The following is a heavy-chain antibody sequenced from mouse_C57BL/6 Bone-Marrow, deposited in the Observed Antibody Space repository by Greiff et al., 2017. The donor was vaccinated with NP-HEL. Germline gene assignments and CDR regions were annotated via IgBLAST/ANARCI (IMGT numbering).Heavy chain of an antibody. CDR3: ARGRLRPFAY. CDR2: IYPRSGNT. V-gene: IGHV1-81*01. CDR1: GYTFTSYG. Sequence: QVHVKQSGAELARPGASVKLSCKASGYTFTSYGISWVKQRTGQGLEWIGEIYPRSGNTYYNEKFKGKATLTADKSSSTAYMELRSLTSEDSAVYFCARGRLRPFAYWGQGTLVTVSA. J-gene: IGHJ3*01. D-gene: IGHD2-4*01.